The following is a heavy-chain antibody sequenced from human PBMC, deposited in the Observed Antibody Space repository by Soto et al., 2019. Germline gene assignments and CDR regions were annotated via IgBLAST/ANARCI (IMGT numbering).Heavy chain of an antibody. CDR1: GGSISSYY. D-gene: IGHD4-17*01. J-gene: IGHJ4*02. V-gene: IGHV4-59*08. CDR2: IYYSGST. Sequence: QVQLQESGPGLVKSSETLSLTCTVSGGSISSYYWSWIRQPPGKGLEWIGYIYYSGSTNYNPSLKSRVTISVDTSKNQFSLKLSSVTAADTAVYYCARRYGRYFDYWGQGTLVTVSS. CDR3: ARRYGRYFDY.